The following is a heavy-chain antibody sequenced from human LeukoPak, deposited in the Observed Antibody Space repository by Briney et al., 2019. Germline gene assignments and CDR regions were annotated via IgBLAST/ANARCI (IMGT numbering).Heavy chain of an antibody. CDR3: ARAYDSSGYCPDY. CDR2: INPNSGGT. D-gene: IGHD3-22*01. CDR1: GYTFTGYY. V-gene: IGHV1-2*02. Sequence: ASVKVSCKASGYTFTGYYMHWVRQAPGPGLEWMGWINPNSGGTNYAQKFQGRVTMTRDTSISTAYMELSRLRSDDTAVYYCARAYDSSGYCPDYWGQGTLVTVSS. J-gene: IGHJ4*02.